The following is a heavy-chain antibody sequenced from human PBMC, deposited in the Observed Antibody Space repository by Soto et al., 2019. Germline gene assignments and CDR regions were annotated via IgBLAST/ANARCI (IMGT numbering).Heavy chain of an antibody. Sequence: QVQLQESGPGLVKPSGTLSLTCAVSSGSIXXXNWXXWVRXPXGKGLEWIGEIYHSGSTNYNPSLKXRXXXXXDXXXXXXXXXXXXXXXXXXXXXXXXXXXGDAFDIWGQGTMVTVSS. CDR1: SGSIXXXNW. CDR2: IYHSGST. CDR3: XXXXGDAFDI. V-gene: IGHV4-4*02. J-gene: IGHJ3*02.